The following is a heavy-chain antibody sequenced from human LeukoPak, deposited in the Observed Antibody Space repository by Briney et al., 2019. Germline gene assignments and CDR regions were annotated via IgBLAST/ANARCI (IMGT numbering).Heavy chain of an antibody. J-gene: IGHJ3*02. CDR1: GGSFSGYY. D-gene: IGHD3-22*01. CDR2: INHSGST. V-gene: IGHV4-34*01. Sequence: PSGTLSLTCAVYGGSFSGYYWSWVRQPPGKGLEWIGEINHSGSTNYNPSLRSRVTISVDTSKNQFSLKLSSVTAADTAVYYCARGMKWAYYYDSSGRRDDAFDIWGQGTMVTVSS. CDR3: ARGMKWAYYYDSSGRRDDAFDI.